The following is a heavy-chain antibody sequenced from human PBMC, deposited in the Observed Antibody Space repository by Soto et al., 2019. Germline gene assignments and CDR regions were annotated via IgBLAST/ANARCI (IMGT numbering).Heavy chain of an antibody. CDR1: GGSISSYY. D-gene: IGHD3-10*01. J-gene: IGHJ5*02. CDR2: IYHSGST. Sequence: SETLSLTCSVSGGSISSYYWSWIRQPPGKGLEWIGYIYHSGSTYYNPSLKSRVTISVDRSKNQFSLKLSSVTAADTAVYYCARGAWFGENPSHCFDPWGQRTLVTVSS. CDR3: ARGAWFGENPSHCFDP. V-gene: IGHV4-59*12.